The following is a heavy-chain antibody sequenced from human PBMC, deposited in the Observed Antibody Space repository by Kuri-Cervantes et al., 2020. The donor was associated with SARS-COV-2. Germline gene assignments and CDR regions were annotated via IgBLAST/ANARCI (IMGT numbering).Heavy chain of an antibody. CDR3: ARWVYYDSSGYRAVGFDL. CDR2: MNPNSGNT. CDR1: GGTFSSYA. V-gene: IGHV1-8*02. J-gene: IGHJ2*01. D-gene: IGHD3-22*01. Sequence: ASVKVSCKASGGTFSSYAISWVRQAPRQGLEWMGWMNPNSGNTGYAQKFQGRVTMTRNTSISTAYMELSSLRSEDTAVYYCARWVYYDSSGYRAVGFDLWGRGTLVTVSS.